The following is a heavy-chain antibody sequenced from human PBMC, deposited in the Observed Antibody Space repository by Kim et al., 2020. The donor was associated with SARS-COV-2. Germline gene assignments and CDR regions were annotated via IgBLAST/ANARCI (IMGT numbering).Heavy chain of an antibody. CDR3: TTGIVMVVAANAPNDVFDI. CDR2: IKSKTDGGTT. CDR1: GFTFSNAW. Sequence: GGSLRLSCAASGFTFSNAWMSWVRQAPGKGLEWVGRIKSKTDGGTTDYAAPVKGRFTISRDDSKNTLYLQMNSLKTEDTAVYYCTTGIVMVVAANAPNDVFDIWGQGTMVTVSS. V-gene: IGHV3-15*01. J-gene: IGHJ3*02. D-gene: IGHD2-15*01.